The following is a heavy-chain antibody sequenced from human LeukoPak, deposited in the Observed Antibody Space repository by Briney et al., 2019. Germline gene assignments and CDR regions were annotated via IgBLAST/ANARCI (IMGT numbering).Heavy chain of an antibody. CDR1: GLTFTNHG. D-gene: IGHD2-21*02. Sequence: GTSLRLSCVTSGLTFTNHGFHWLRQAADKGLEWVAFVRNDGFDTYHSNSVKGRFSISRDDSKNTVYLQMNSLRAEDTALYYCARDSCGGDCAWPQYFQHWGQGTLVTVSS. CDR2: VRNDGFDT. J-gene: IGHJ1*01. CDR3: ARDSCGGDCAWPQYFQH. V-gene: IGHV3-33*01.